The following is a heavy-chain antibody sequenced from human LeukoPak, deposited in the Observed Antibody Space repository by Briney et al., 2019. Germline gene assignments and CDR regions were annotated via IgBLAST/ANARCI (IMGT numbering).Heavy chain of an antibody. J-gene: IGHJ3*02. V-gene: IGHV3-23*01. CDR2: ISGSGGST. CDR3: AKSYDSLRPGAFDI. D-gene: IGHD5-18*01. Sequence: PGGSLRLSCAASGFTFSSYAMSWVRQAPGKGLEWVSAISGSGGSTYYADSVKGRFTISRDNAKNSLYLQMNSLRAEDTALYYCAKSYDSLRPGAFDIWGQGTMVTVSS. CDR1: GFTFSSYA.